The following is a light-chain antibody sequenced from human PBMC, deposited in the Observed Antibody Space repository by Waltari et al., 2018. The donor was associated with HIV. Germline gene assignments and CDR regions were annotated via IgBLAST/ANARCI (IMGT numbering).Light chain of an antibody. J-gene: IGLJ1*01. V-gene: IGLV1-47*01. CDR2: KNY. Sequence: QSVLTQPPSASGTPGQTVTISCSGSSSNIGNDNVDWYQQLPGMTPKLLIYKNYQRPSGVPDRFAGSKSGTSASLAISGLRSEDEADYYCVGWDGSLSGYVFGAGTKVTVL. CDR1: SSNIGNDN. CDR3: VGWDGSLSGYV.